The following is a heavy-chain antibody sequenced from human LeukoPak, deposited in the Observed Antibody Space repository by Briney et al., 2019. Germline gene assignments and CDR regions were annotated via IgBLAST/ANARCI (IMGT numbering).Heavy chain of an antibody. CDR3: AKQAASGTPYYYYMDV. D-gene: IGHD6-13*01. CDR1: GLTFSSYA. J-gene: IGHJ6*03. CDR2: ISGSGDRT. Sequence: PGGSLRLSCAASGLTFSSYAMTWVRQPPGKGLEWVSTISGSGDRTYYADSVKGRFTIARGSSKNTLYLQMNNLRAEDAAVYSCAKQAASGTPYYYYMDVWGEGTTVTVS. V-gene: IGHV3-23*01.